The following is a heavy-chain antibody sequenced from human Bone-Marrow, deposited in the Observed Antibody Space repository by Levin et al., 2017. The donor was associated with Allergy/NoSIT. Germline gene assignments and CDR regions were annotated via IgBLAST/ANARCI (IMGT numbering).Heavy chain of an antibody. CDR3: ARRNSSWVVFAFDV. Sequence: SETLSLTCAVSGGSISSSNWWNWVRQSPGGGLEWIGEIYHSGSTNYNPSLKNRIFISVDKSRNQFSLRLNSVTAADTALYYCARRNSSWVVFAFDVWGQGTLVTVSS. CDR1: GGSISSSNW. CDR2: IYHSGST. D-gene: IGHD2-8*02. V-gene: IGHV4-4*02. J-gene: IGHJ3*01.